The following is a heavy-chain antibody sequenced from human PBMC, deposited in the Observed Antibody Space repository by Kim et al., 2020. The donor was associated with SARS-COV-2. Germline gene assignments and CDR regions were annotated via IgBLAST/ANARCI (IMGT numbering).Heavy chain of an antibody. CDR1: GGSISSSSYY. D-gene: IGHD6-19*01. V-gene: IGHV4-39*01. Sequence: SETLSLTCTVSGGSISSSSYYWGWIRQPPGKGLEWIGSIYYSGSTYYNPSLKSRVTISVDTSKNQFSLKLSSVTAADTAVYYCARGEEGIAVNWGQGTLVTVSS. J-gene: IGHJ4*02. CDR2: IYYSGST. CDR3: ARGEEGIAVN.